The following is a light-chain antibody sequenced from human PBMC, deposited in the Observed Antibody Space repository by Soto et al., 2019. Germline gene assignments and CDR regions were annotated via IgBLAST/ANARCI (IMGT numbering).Light chain of an antibody. V-gene: IGLV2-14*01. Sequence: QSALTQPASVSGSPGQSIPISCTATTSDVGGFDSVSWYQQHPGTAPRVIIYEVSNRPSGVSYRFSGSKSANTASLTISGLQADDEADYYCSSYTTSNTWLFGGGTKVTVL. J-gene: IGLJ3*02. CDR2: EVS. CDR1: TSDVGGFDS. CDR3: SSYTTSNTWL.